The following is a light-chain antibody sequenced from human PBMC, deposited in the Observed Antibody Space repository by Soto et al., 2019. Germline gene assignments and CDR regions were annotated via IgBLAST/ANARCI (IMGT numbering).Light chain of an antibody. Sequence: QSALTQPPSASGSPGQSVTISCTGTSIDVGAYNYVSWYQQHPGKAPKLMIYEVTKRPSGVPDRFSASKSGNTASLTVSGLQAEDEADYYCVSYAGSKNVFGTGTKLTVL. CDR3: VSYAGSKNV. CDR1: SIDVGAYNY. CDR2: EVT. V-gene: IGLV2-8*01. J-gene: IGLJ1*01.